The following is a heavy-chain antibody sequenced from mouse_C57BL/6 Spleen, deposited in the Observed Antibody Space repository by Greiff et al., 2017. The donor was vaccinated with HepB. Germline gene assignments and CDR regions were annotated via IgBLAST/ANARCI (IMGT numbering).Heavy chain of an antibody. J-gene: IGHJ4*01. Sequence: DVKLVESGGGLVKPGGSLKLSCAASGFTFSSYAMSWVRQTPEKRLEWVATISDGGSYTYYPDNVKGRFTISRDNAKNNLYLQMSHLKSEDTAMYYCARGSSYEYYAMDYWGQGTSVTVSS. V-gene: IGHV5-4*03. CDR1: GFTFSSYA. CDR3: ARGSSYEYYAMDY. CDR2: ISDGGSYT. D-gene: IGHD1-1*01.